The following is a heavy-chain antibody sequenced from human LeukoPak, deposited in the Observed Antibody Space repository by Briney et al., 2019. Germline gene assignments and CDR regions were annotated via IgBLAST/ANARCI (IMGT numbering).Heavy chain of an antibody. V-gene: IGHV7-4-1*02. D-gene: IGHD4-17*01. Sequence: GASVKVSCKASGYTFTSYAMNWVRQAPGQGLEWMGWINTNTGNPTYAQGFTGRFVFSLDTSVSTAYLQISSLKAEDTAVYYCARDLTPSTVYYYGMDVWGQGTTVTVSS. CDR3: ARDLTPSTVYYYGMDV. CDR1: GYTFTSYA. J-gene: IGHJ6*02. CDR2: INTNTGNP.